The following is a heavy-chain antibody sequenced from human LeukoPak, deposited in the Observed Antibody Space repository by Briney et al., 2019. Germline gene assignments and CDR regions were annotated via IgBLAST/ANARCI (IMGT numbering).Heavy chain of an antibody. V-gene: IGHV3-21*01. J-gene: IGHJ6*03. Sequence: PGGSLRLSCAASGFTFSSYSMNWVRQAPGKGLEWVSSISSSSSYIYYADSVKGRFTISRDNAKNSLYLQMNSLRAEDTAVYYCARENDFWSGYYHYYYYYYMDVWGKGTTVTVSS. D-gene: IGHD3-3*01. CDR3: ARENDFWSGYYHYYYYYYMDV. CDR2: ISSSSSYI. CDR1: GFTFSSYS.